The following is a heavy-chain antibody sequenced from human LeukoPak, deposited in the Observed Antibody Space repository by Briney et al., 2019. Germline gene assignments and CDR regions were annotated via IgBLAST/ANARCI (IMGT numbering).Heavy chain of an antibody. J-gene: IGHJ4*02. CDR3: ARFDQVSETAGGY. V-gene: IGHV1-2*02. CDR2: INPNSGGT. D-gene: IGHD5/OR15-5a*01. Sequence: ASVKVSCKASGYTFTGYYMHWVRQAPGQGLEWMGWINPNSGGTNYAQKFQGRVTMTRDTSISAAYMDLSRLISDDTAVYYCARFDQVSETAGGYWGQGTLVTVSS. CDR1: GYTFTGYY.